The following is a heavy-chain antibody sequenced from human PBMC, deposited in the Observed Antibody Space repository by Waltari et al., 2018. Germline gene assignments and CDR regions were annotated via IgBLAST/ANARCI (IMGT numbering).Heavy chain of an antibody. J-gene: IGHJ4*02. CDR1: GFTVRTNF. CDR3: AKQSPSYTRGWYPLES. CDR2: IYSGGNT. D-gene: IGHD6-19*01. V-gene: IGHV3-53*01. Sequence: EVQLVESGGNLIQPGGSLRLSCPASGFTVRTNFISWVRQAPGKGLEWVSIIYSGGNTYYAGSVKGRFTISRDNYKNMVYLEMNSLRAEDTAVYYCAKQSPSYTRGWYPLESWGPGTLVTVSP.